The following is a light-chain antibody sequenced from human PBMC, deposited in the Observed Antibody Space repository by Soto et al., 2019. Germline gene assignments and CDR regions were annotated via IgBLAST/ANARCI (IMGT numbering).Light chain of an antibody. CDR2: LGF. V-gene: IGKV2-28*01. CDR1: QNLLHSNGYNY. CDR3: MQNLQTPYT. Sequence: DIVMTQSPLSLPVTPGEPASISCRSSQNLLHSNGYNYLDWYLQKPGQSPQLLIYLGFNRASGVPDRFSGSGSGTDFTLEISRVEAEDLGVYYCMQNLQTPYTFGQGTKVDIK. J-gene: IGKJ2*01.